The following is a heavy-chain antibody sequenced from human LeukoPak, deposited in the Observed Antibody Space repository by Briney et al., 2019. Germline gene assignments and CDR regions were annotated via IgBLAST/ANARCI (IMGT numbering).Heavy chain of an antibody. CDR3: ARHSTTAGTEYAFDI. V-gene: IGHV4-30-4*01. CDR2: IYYSGST. D-gene: IGHD2-2*01. CDR1: GGSISSGDYY. Sequence: SQTLSLTCTVSGGSISSGDYYWSWIRQPPGKGLEGIGYIYYSGSTYYNPSLKSRVTISVDPSKNQFSLKLSSVTAADTAVYYCARHSTTAGTEYAFDIWGQGTMVTVSS. J-gene: IGHJ3*02.